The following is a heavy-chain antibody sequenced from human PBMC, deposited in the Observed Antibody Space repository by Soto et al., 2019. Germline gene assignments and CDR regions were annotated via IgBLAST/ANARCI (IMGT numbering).Heavy chain of an antibody. D-gene: IGHD2-15*01. J-gene: IGHJ5*02. V-gene: IGHV3-74*01. CDR2: ISSGGTYT. CDR3: ARTFVDGMAGFGP. Sequence: GWSLRLSCSASVFTLSTYWMHWLRQVPGKGLVWVSRISSGGTYTNYADSVKGRFTISRDSARNTLFLQMNHLTGEDTAVYYCARTFVDGMAGFGPWGQGTLVTVSS. CDR1: VFTLSTYW.